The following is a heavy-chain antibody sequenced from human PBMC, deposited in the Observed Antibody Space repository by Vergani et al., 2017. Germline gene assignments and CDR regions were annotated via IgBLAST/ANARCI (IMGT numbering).Heavy chain of an antibody. CDR1: GFTFSSYA. D-gene: IGHD3-3*01. CDR3: AKDPMDYDFWSGYTEYDAFDI. J-gene: IGHJ3*02. Sequence: VQLVESGGGVVQPGGSLRLSCAASGFTFSSYAMSWVRQAPGKGLEWVSAISGSGGSTYYADSVKGRFTISRDNSKNTLYLQMNSLRAEDTAVYYCAKDPMDYDFWSGYTEYDAFDIWGQGTMVTVSS. CDR2: ISGSGGST. V-gene: IGHV3-23*04.